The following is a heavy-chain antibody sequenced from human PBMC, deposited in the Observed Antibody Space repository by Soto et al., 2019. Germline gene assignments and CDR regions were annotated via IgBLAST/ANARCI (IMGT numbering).Heavy chain of an antibody. V-gene: IGHV2-5*02. CDR3: APRHGAAAGTGCNWFDT. D-gene: IGHD6-13*01. J-gene: IGHJ5*02. Sequence: QITLKESGPSLLKPTQTLTLTCTFSGFSLSTNGASVAWIRQPPGKALDWLALIYWDDDKRYSPSLKSRLTITKDTSKNQVVRTITHMEPVDTGTYYCAPRHGAAAGTGCNWFDTWGQGALVTVSS. CDR1: GFSLSTNGAS. CDR2: IYWDDDK.